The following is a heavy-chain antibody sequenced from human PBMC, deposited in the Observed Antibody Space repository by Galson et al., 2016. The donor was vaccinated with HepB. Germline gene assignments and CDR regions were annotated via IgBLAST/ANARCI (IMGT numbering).Heavy chain of an antibody. Sequence: ETLSLTCTVSGGSSSGGDHYWSWIRQPPGQGLEWIGYIYYSGSTSYNPSFKSRVTISVDTSKNQFSLKLRSVTAADTAVYYCARDRDSSSYYSLDYWGQGTPVTVSS. D-gene: IGHD3-22*01. CDR2: IYYSGST. J-gene: IGHJ4*02. CDR1: GGSSSGGDHY. CDR3: ARDRDSSSYYSLDY. V-gene: IGHV4-61*08.